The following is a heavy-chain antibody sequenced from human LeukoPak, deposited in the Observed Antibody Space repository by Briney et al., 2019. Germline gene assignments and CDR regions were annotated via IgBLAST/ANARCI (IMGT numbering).Heavy chain of an antibody. CDR2: ISYDGSNK. CDR3: ASEDY. V-gene: IGHV3-30*03. Sequence: GRSLRLSCAASGFTFSSYGMHWVRQAPGKGLEWVAVISYDGSNKYYADSVKGRFTISRDNSKNTPYLQMNSLRAEDTAVYYCASEDYWGQGTLVTVSS. J-gene: IGHJ4*02. CDR1: GFTFSSYG.